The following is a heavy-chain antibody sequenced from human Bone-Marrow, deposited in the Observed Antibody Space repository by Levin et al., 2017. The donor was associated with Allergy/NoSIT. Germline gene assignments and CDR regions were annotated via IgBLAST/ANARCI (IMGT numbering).Heavy chain of an antibody. CDR3: AGDTGARSFFDF. V-gene: IGHV4-61*02. Sequence: PSETLSLTCSVSGDSINRDKYYWGWVRQPPGKGLEWIGRIYVSGSTNYNPSLMNRVTMSLDTSTSQFYLRLTSVTAADTAVYYCAGDTGARSFFDFWGQGILVTVSA. J-gene: IGHJ4*02. CDR2: IYVSGST. CDR1: GDSINRDKYY. D-gene: IGHD4-17*01.